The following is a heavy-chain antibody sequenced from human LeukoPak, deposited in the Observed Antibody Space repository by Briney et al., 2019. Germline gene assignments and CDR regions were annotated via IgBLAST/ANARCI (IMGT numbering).Heavy chain of an antibody. D-gene: IGHD1-26*01. CDR3: AILVEGATTWDVDY. CDR1: GGSISISSYY. J-gene: IGHJ4*02. Sequence: PSETLSLTCTVSGGSISISSYYWGWIRQPPGKGLEWIGSIYYSGSTYYNPSLKSRVTISVDTSKNQFSLKLSSVTAADTAVYYCAILVEGATTWDVDYWGQGTLVTVSS. CDR2: IYYSGST. V-gene: IGHV4-39*01.